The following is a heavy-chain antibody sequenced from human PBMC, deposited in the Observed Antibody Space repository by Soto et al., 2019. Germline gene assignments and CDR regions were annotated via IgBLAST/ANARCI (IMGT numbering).Heavy chain of an antibody. V-gene: IGHV1-18*01. CDR1: GYTFTSYG. CDR3: ARTAPIVLMVYVKMDV. J-gene: IGHJ6*02. CDR2: IIAYNGNT. Sequence: QVQLVQSGAEVKKPGASVKVSCKASGYTFTSYGISWVRQPPGQGLEGMGWIIAYNGNTNYDHKLQGRVTMTTDTSTSNANIELRSLRSDDTAVYYCARTAPIVLMVYVKMDVWGQGTTVTVSS. D-gene: IGHD2-8*01.